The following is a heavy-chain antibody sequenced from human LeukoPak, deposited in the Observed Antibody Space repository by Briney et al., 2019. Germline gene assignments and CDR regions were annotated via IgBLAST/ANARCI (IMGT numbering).Heavy chain of an antibody. Sequence: PGGSLRLSCAASGFTFSSYTMNWVRQAPGKGLEWVSSISSSSTYIYYADSLKGRFTISRDNAKNSLYLQMNSLRAEDTAVYYCARAPIDSNSWYHAFDIWGQGTMVTVSS. J-gene: IGHJ3*02. CDR2: ISSSSTYI. CDR1: GFTFSSYT. V-gene: IGHV3-21*01. D-gene: IGHD6-13*01. CDR3: ARAPIDSNSWYHAFDI.